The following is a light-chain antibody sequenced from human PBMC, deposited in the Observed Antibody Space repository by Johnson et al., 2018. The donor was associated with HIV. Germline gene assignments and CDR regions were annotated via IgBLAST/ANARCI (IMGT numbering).Light chain of an antibody. Sequence: QAVLTQPPSVSAAPGQKVTISCSGSNSNIGNNYVSWYQQLPGTAPKLLIYENYKRPSGIPDRFSGSKSGTSATLGITGLQTGDEADYYCGTWDSSLSAGVFGTGTKVTVL. V-gene: IGLV1-51*02. CDR2: ENY. CDR3: GTWDSSLSAGV. CDR1: NSNIGNNY. J-gene: IGLJ1*01.